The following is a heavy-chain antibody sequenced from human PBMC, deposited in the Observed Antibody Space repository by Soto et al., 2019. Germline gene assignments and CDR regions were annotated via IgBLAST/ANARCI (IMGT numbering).Heavy chain of an antibody. Sequence: SDTLSLTCAVYGGSFSGYYWTWIRQPPGTGLEWIGEINHSGSTNYNPSLKSRVTISVDTSKNQFSLKLTSVTAEDTAVYYCARQYCGGDCPMPWPSWGQGTLVTVSS. J-gene: IGHJ5*02. CDR1: GGSFSGYY. V-gene: IGHV4-34*01. CDR3: ARQYCGGDCPMPWPS. CDR2: INHSGST. D-gene: IGHD2-21*02.